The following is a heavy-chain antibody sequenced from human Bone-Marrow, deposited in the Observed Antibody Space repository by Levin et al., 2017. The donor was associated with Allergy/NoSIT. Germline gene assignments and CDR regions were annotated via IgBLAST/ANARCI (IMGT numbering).Heavy chain of an antibody. J-gene: IGHJ3*02. CDR2: INHSGST. D-gene: IGHD3-3*01. CDR1: GGSFSGYY. Sequence: PSETLSLTCAVYGGSFSGYYWSWIRQPPGKGLEWIGEINHSGSTNYNPSLKSRVTISVDTSKNQFSLKLSSVTAADTAVYYCARGGPVSIITIFGVVISFHDAFDIWGQGTMVTVSS. CDR3: ARGGPVSIITIFGVVISFHDAFDI. V-gene: IGHV4-34*01.